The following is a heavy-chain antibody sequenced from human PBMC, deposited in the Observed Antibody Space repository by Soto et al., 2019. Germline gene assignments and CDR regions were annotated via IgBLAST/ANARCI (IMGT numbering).Heavy chain of an antibody. J-gene: IGHJ6*02. V-gene: IGHV3-30*18. CDR2: ILYDGSKK. Sequence: LRLSCAASGFTFSSYGMHWVRQAPGKGLEWVAVILYDGSKKYYADSVKGRFTISRDNSKNTLYLQMSSLRAEDTALYYCVKDGSSGWPYFDDMDVWGQGTTVTVSS. CDR3: VKDGSSGWPYFDDMDV. D-gene: IGHD6-19*01. CDR1: GFTFSSYG.